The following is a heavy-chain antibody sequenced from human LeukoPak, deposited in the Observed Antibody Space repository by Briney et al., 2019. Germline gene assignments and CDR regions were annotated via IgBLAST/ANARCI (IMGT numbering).Heavy chain of an antibody. D-gene: IGHD3-9*01. CDR2: ISGSGGST. J-gene: IGHJ6*02. V-gene: IGHV3-23*01. CDR3: ATRGGYYDILTGYYGMDV. Sequence: GGSLRLSCTASGFTFGDYAMSWVRQAPGKGLEWVSAISGSGGSTYYADSVKGRFTISRDNSKNTLYLQMNSLRAEDTAVYYCATRGGYYDILTGYYGMDVWGQGTTVTVSS. CDR1: GFTFGDYA.